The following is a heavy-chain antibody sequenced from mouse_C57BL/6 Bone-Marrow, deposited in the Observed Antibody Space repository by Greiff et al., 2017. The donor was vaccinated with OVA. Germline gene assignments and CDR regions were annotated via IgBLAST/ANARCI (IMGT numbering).Heavy chain of an antibody. D-gene: IGHD1-1*01. CDR3: AIDYGDPFSY. Sequence: VQLQQPGAELVKPGASVKVSCKASGYTFTSYWMPWVKQRPGQGLEWIGRIHPSDSDTNSNQKFKGKATLPVDKSSSTAYMQLSSLTTEDSAVYYCAIDYGDPFSYGGQGTTLTVSS. V-gene: IGHV1-74*01. J-gene: IGHJ2*01. CDR2: IHPSDSDT. CDR1: GYTFTSYW.